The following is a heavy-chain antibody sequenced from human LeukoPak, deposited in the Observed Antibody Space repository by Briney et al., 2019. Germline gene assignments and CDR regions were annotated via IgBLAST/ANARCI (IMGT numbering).Heavy chain of an antibody. J-gene: IGHJ4*02. V-gene: IGHV3-7*01. Sequence: GGSLRLSCAASGFTFSSYWMHWVREAPGKGLEWVASINQDTSEKYYVDSVKGRFTISRDNAKNSLYLQMNSLRAEDTAVYYCAKWKISGSTGFDYWGQGTLVTVSS. CDR1: GFTFSSYW. CDR3: AKWKISGSTGFDY. CDR2: INQDTSEK. D-gene: IGHD5-12*01.